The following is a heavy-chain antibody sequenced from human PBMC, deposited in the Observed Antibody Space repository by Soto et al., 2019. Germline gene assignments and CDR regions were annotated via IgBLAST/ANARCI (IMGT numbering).Heavy chain of an antibody. CDR3: TRDRAYGSGSSTQYYGMDV. Sequence: GSLRLSCTASGFTFGDYAMSWFRQAPGKGLEWVGFIRSKAYGGTTEYAASVKGRFTISRDDSKSIAYLQMNSLKTEDTAVYYCTRDRAYGSGSSTQYYGMDVWGQGTTVTVSS. D-gene: IGHD3-10*01. CDR1: GFTFGDYA. J-gene: IGHJ6*02. V-gene: IGHV3-49*03. CDR2: IRSKAYGGTT.